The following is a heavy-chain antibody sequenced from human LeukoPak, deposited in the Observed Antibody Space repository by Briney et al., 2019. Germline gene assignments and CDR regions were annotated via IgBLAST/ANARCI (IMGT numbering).Heavy chain of an antibody. V-gene: IGHV4-38-2*02. CDR1: GYSISSGYY. J-gene: IGHJ4*02. CDR3: ARKDTAMAYFDY. D-gene: IGHD5-18*01. CDR2: IYHSGST. Sequence: PSETLSLTCTVSGYSISSGYYWGWIRQPPGKGLEWIGEIYHSGSTNYNPSLKSRVTISVDKSKNQFSLKLSSVTAADTAVYYCARKDTAMAYFDYWGQGTLVTVSS.